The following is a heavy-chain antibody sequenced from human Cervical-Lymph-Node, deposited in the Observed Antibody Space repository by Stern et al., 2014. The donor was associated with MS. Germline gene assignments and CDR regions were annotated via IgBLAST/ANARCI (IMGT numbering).Heavy chain of an antibody. V-gene: IGHV3-9*01. Sequence: VHLVQSGGGLVQPGRSLTVACAASGFTFDDYAMHWVRPAPGKGLEWVSGISWNSGTRDYADSVKGRFTVSRDNAKNSLYLQMNSLRIEDTASYYCAKISDNAFDIWGQGTMVTVSS. D-gene: IGHD1-26*01. CDR3: AKISDNAFDI. CDR2: ISWNSGTR. CDR1: GFTFDDYA. J-gene: IGHJ3*02.